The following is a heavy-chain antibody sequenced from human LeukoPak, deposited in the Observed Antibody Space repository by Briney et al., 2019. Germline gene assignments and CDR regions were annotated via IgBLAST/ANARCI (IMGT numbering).Heavy chain of an antibody. D-gene: IGHD1-7*01. J-gene: IGHJ4*02. Sequence: SETLSLTCTVSGDSIGSNYWSWIRQPAGKGLEWIGRIHTSGRTDYNPSLKSRVTMSVDTSKNQVSLKLSSVTAADTALYYCARDQALNWNYDVFDYWGQGALVTVSS. CDR2: IHTSGRT. V-gene: IGHV4-4*07. CDR3: ARDQALNWNYDVFDY. CDR1: GDSIGSNY.